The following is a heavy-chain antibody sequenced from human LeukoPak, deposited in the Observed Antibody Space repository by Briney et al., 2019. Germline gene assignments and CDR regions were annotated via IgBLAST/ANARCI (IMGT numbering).Heavy chain of an antibody. Sequence: SETLSLTCTVSGDSFSTFYWTWIRQPPGKGLEWIGYFYYSVSTNYNPSLKSRVTISVDASKNQFSLALRSVTAADTAVYYCARLGPHSKYNWFDPWGQGTLVTVSS. J-gene: IGHJ5*02. V-gene: IGHV4-59*08. CDR2: FYYSVST. CDR3: ARLGPHSKYNWFDP. D-gene: IGHD3-10*01. CDR1: GDSFSTFY.